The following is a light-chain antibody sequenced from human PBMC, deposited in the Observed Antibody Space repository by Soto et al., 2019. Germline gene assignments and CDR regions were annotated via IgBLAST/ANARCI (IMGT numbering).Light chain of an antibody. Sequence: EIVLTQSPGTLSLSPGERATLSCTASQSVAGNFLAWYQQRPGQAPRLLISAASGRATAIPDRFSGSGSGTEFTLTISRLEPDDSAVYFCQQYGNSPLTFGPGTKLNIK. V-gene: IGKV3-20*01. CDR1: QSVAGNF. J-gene: IGKJ3*01. CDR2: AAS. CDR3: QQYGNSPLT.